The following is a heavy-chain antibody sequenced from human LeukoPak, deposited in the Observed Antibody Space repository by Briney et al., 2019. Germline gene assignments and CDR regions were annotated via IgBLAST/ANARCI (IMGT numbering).Heavy chain of an antibody. CDR3: AREYSSGWYVDY. V-gene: IGHV6-1*01. J-gene: IGHJ4*02. CDR1: GDSVYSNSAA. Sequence: SQTLSLTCAVSGDSVYSNSAAWNWIRQSPSRGLEWLGRTYYRSKWYNDYVVSVKSRITINPDTSKNQFSLRLNSVTPEDTAVYYCAREYSSGWYVDYWGQGTLVTVSS. CDR2: TYYRSKWYN. D-gene: IGHD6-19*01.